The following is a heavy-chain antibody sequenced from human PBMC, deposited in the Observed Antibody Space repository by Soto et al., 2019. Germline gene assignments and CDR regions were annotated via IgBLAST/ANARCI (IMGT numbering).Heavy chain of an antibody. D-gene: IGHD3-3*01. J-gene: IGHJ4*02. CDR1: GGSFGGYY. V-gene: IGHV4-34*01. Sequence: PSETLSLTCAVYGGSFGGYYWSWIRQPPGKGLEWIGEINHSGSTNYNPSLKSRVTISVDTSKNQFSLKLSSVTAADTAVYYCARVNTIFGAVIPFDYWGQGTLVTVSS. CDR2: INHSGST. CDR3: ARVNTIFGAVIPFDY.